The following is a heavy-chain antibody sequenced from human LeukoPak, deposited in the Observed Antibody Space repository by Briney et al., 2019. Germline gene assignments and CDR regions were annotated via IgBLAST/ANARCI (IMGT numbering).Heavy chain of an antibody. CDR1: GYTFTGYY. V-gene: IGHV1-2*02. CDR3: ARVDLYCSSTSCYVVRYMDV. CDR2: INPNSGGT. D-gene: IGHD2-2*01. J-gene: IGHJ6*03. Sequence: ASVKVSCKASGYTFTGYYMHWVRQAPGQGLEWMGWINPNSGGTNYAQKFQGRVTMTRDTSISTAYMELSRLRSDDTAVYYCARVDLYCSSTSCYVVRYMDVWGKGTTVTVSS.